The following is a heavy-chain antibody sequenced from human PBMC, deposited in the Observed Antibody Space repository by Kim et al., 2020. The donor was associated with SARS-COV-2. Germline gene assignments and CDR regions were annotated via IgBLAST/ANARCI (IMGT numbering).Heavy chain of an antibody. CDR3: ARSDWFDP. D-gene: IGHD3-3*01. Sequence: GTSTTYADSVKGRFIISRDISKITLHLQMNSLRVEDTAVYYCARSDWFDPWGQGTLVTVSS. CDR2: GTST. J-gene: IGHJ5*02. V-gene: IGHV3-74*03.